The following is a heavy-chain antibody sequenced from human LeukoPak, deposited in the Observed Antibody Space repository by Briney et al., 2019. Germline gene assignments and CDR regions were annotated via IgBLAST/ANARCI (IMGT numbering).Heavy chain of an antibody. Sequence: PGGSLRLSCAASGFTFSNYWMYWVRQAPGKGLVWVSRSNSAGSITNYADSVKGRFTISRDNAKNTLYLQMNSLRAEDTAVYYCGRGLYGPSDYWGQGTLVSASS. CDR1: GFTFSNYW. CDR2: SNSAGSIT. CDR3: GRGLYGPSDY. D-gene: IGHD2-2*02. V-gene: IGHV3-74*01. J-gene: IGHJ4*02.